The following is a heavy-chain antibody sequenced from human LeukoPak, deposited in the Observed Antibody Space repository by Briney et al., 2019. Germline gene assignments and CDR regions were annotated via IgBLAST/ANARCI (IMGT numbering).Heavy chain of an antibody. CDR3: ASRGRPGTYYYYYYMDV. D-gene: IGHD1-14*01. V-gene: IGHV1-2*02. CDR1: GYTFTGYY. CDR2: INPNSGGT. Sequence: ASVKVSCKASGYTFTGYYMHWVRQAPGQGLEWMGWINPNSGGTNYAQKFQGRVTMTRDTSISTAYMELSRLRSDDTAVYYCASRGRPGTYYYYYYMDVWGKGTTVTVSS. J-gene: IGHJ6*03.